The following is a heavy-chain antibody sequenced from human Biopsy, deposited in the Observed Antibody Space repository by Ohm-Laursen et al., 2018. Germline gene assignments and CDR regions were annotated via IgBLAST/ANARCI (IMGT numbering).Heavy chain of an antibody. CDR3: ARLGSCGYFPTFFDF. V-gene: IGHV4-31*03. CDR2: IFYSANT. D-gene: IGHD2-15*01. J-gene: IGHJ4*02. CDR1: GVSINGGRYY. Sequence: TLSLTCTVSGVSINGGRYYWNWIRHHPGKGLEWIGNIFYSANTYYNPSLKSRVTISVDTSKNQFSLKLSSVTAADTAVYYWARLGSCGYFPTFFDFWGQGALVTVSS.